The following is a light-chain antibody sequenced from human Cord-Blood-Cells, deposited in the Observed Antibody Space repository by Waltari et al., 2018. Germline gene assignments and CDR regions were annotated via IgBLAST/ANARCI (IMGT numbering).Light chain of an antibody. Sequence: QSALPQPASVSWSPGQPITIPCPGTSWHVGSYNLVSWYQQQPGKDPKLMIYEGSKRPSGVSNRFSGCKSGNTASLTISGIQADDEADYYCCSYAGSSTYVFGTGTKVTVL. CDR2: EGS. CDR1: SWHVGSYNL. V-gene: IGLV2-23*01. CDR3: CSYAGSSTYV. J-gene: IGLJ1*01.